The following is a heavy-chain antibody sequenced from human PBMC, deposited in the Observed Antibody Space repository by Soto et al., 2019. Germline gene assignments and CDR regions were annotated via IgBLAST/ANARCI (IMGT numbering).Heavy chain of an antibody. CDR3: ARDKDWAFDY. CDR1: GFTFSSYS. J-gene: IGHJ4*02. Sequence: EVQLVESGGGLVQPGGSLRLSCIASGFTFSSYSMVWVRQAPGKGLEWVSYNFASSTTIYYADSVKGRFTVSRDNAQNSLFLLMKSLRAEDTAVYYCARDKDWAFDYWGQGTLVTVSS. D-gene: IGHD3-9*01. V-gene: IGHV3-48*04. CDR2: NFASSTTI.